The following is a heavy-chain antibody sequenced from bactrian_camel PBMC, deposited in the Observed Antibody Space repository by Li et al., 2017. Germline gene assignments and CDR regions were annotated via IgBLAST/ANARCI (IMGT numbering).Heavy chain of an antibody. CDR3: AAGDRVQRPAYGGACPSPTY. V-gene: IGHV3S53*01. CDR1: EYMFITYC. J-gene: IGHJ4*01. CDR2: IDYTGSA. Sequence: VQLVESGGGSVQAGGSLRLSCAATEYMFITYCLGWFRQAPGKEREAVAAIDYTGSARYADSVLGRFTISKDNSKNILYLQMNRLKPEDTAVYYCAAGDRVQRPAYGGACPSPTYWGQGTQVTVS. D-gene: IGHD6*01.